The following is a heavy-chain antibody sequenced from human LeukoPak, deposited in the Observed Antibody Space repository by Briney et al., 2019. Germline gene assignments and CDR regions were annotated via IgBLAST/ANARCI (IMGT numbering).Heavy chain of an antibody. J-gene: IGHJ2*01. V-gene: IGHV3-53*01. CDR2: IYSGGST. D-gene: IGHD6-19*01. CDR3: AKSAAGGWPYWYFDL. Sequence: PGGSLRLSCAVSGLIVSSDYMSWVRQAPGKGLEWASVIYSGGSTYYADSVKGRFTISRDNSKNTLYLQMNSLRAEDTAVYYCAKSAAGGWPYWYFDLWGRGTLVTVSS. CDR1: GLIVSSDY.